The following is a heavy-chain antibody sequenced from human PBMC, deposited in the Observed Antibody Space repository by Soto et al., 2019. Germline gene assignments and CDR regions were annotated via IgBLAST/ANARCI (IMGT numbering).Heavy chain of an antibody. CDR3: ARDLRKGSTILGVVIPTGYYGMDV. J-gene: IGHJ6*02. CDR2: IYHSGST. D-gene: IGHD3-3*01. CDR1: GGSISSSNW. Sequence: SETLSLTCAVSGGSISSSNWWSWVRQPPGKGLEWIGEIYHSGSTNYNPSLKSRVTISVDKSKNQFSLKLSSVTAADTAVYYCARDLRKGSTILGVVIPTGYYGMDVWGQGTTVTVSS. V-gene: IGHV4-4*02.